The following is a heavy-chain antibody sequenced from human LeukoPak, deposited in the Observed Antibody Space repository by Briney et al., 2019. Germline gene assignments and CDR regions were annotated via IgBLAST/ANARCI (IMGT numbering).Heavy chain of an antibody. CDR3: ARAGSIAVAGFDY. D-gene: IGHD6-19*01. CDR1: GDSMRNYY. J-gene: IGHJ4*02. V-gene: IGHV4-59*12. Sequence: PSETLSLTCTVSGDSMRNYYWSWIRQPPGKGLEWIGYIFYSGSTIYNPSLKSRVTISVDTSKNQFSLKLSSVTAADTAVYYCARAGSIAVAGFDYWGQGTLVTVSS. CDR2: IFYSGST.